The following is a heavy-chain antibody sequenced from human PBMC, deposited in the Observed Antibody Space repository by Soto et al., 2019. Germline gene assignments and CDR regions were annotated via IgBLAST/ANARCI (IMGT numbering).Heavy chain of an antibody. CDR1: GFTFSSYA. CDR2: ISSNGGST. V-gene: IGHV3-64*01. D-gene: IGHD1-26*01. Sequence: GGSLRLSCAASGFTFSSYAMHWVRQAPGKGLEYVSAISSNGGSTYYANSVKGRFTISRDNSKNTLYLQMGSLRAEDMAVYYSARDTKSGSYSLDYWGQGTLVTVSS. CDR3: ARDTKSGSYSLDY. J-gene: IGHJ4*02.